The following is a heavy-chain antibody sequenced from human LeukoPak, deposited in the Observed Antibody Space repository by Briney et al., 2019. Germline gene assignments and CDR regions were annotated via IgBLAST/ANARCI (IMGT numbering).Heavy chain of an antibody. Sequence: GGSLRLSCAASGFTFSSYWMSWVRQAPGKGLEWVANIKQDGSEKYYVDSVKGRFTISRDNAKNSLYLQMNSLRAEDTAVYYCARDRSSYYDFWSGYYTREDNWFDPWGQGTLVTVSS. J-gene: IGHJ5*02. CDR3: ARDRSSYYDFWSGYYTREDNWFDP. CDR1: GFTFSSYW. D-gene: IGHD3-3*01. CDR2: IKQDGSEK. V-gene: IGHV3-7*01.